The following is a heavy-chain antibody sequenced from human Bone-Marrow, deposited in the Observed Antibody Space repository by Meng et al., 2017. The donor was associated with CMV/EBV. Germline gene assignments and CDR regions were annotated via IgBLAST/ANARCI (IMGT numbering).Heavy chain of an antibody. Sequence: GGSLRLSCAASGFTSSNYWRHWVRQAPGKGLVWVSRLSDDGTNTAYADSVKGRFTISRDKAKNTRYLQMNSLTAEDTAIYYCARPTIGVFSLAYEIWGQGALVTVSS. CDR1: GFTSSNYW. CDR3: ARPTIGVFSLAYEI. CDR2: LSDDGTNT. V-gene: IGHV3-74*01. D-gene: IGHD3-3*01. J-gene: IGHJ4*01.